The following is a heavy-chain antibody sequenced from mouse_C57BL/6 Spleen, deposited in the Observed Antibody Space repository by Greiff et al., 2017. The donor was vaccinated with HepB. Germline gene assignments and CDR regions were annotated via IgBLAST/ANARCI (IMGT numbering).Heavy chain of an antibody. CDR2: ISSGSSTI. CDR3: ARHVLYAMDY. Sequence: DVMLVESGGGLVKPGGSLKLSCAASGFTFSDYGMHWVRQAPEKGLEWVAYISSGSSTIYYADTVKGRFTISRDNAKKTLFLQMTILRSEDTAMYYCARHVLYAMDYWGQGTSVTVSS. CDR1: GFTFSDYG. V-gene: IGHV5-17*01. J-gene: IGHJ4*01.